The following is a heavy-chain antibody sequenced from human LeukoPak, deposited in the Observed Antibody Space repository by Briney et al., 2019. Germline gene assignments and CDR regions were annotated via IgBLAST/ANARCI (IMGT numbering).Heavy chain of an antibody. J-gene: IGHJ6*02. V-gene: IGHV1-69*13. CDR1: GGTFSSYA. CDR2: IIPIFGTA. D-gene: IGHD5-12*01. Sequence: ASVKVSCKASGGTFSSYAISWVRQAPGQGLEWMGGIIPIFGTANYAQKFQGRVTITADESTSTAYMELSSLRSEDTAVYYCPRADIVATPPVGYYYYYGMDVWGQGTTVTVSS. CDR3: PRADIVATPPVGYYYYYGMDV.